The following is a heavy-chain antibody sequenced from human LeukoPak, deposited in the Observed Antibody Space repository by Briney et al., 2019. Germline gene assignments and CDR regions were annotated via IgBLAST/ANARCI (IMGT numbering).Heavy chain of an antibody. CDR3: ARDETFWGSYRYAFDI. D-gene: IGHD3-16*02. V-gene: IGHV3-11*04. CDR1: GFTVSDNY. CDR2: ISSSGSTI. J-gene: IGHJ3*02. Sequence: GGSLRLSCAASGFTVSDNYMSWVRQAPGKGLEWVSYISSSGSTIYYADSVKGRFTISRDNAKNSLYLQMNSLRAEDTAVYYCARDETFWGSYRYAFDIWGQGTMVTVSS.